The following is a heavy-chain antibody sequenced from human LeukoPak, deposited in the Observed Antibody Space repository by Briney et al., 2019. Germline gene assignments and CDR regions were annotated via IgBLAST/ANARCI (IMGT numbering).Heavy chain of an antibody. V-gene: IGHV3-7*01. CDR3: ARNSGGTFDI. D-gene: IGHD3-16*01. CDR1: GFTFSNYW. Sequence: TGGSLRLSCAASGFTFSNYWITWVRQAPGKGLEWVANIKEDGSEKYYVDSVKGRFTIFRDNAKISLYLQMNSLRVEDTAVYYCARNSGGTFDIWGQGTMVTVSS. J-gene: IGHJ3*02. CDR2: IKEDGSEK.